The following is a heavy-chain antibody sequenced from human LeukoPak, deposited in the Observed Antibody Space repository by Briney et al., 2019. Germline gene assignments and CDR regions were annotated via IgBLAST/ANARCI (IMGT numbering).Heavy chain of an antibody. V-gene: IGHV4-39*01. J-gene: IGHJ4*02. D-gene: IGHD3-22*01. CDR3: ARGRGSGYYPFDY. CDR2: IYYSGST. CDR1: GGSISSSSYY. Sequence: KPSETLSLTCTVSGGSISSSSYYWGWIRQPPGKGLEWIGSIYYSGSTYYNPSLKSRVTISVDTSKNQFSLKPSSVTAADTAVYYCARGRGSGYYPFDYWGQGTLVTVSS.